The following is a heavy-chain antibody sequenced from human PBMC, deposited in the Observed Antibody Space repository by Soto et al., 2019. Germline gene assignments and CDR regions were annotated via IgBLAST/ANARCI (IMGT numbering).Heavy chain of an antibody. CDR3: ARREIQGPIDY. V-gene: IGHV4-28*01. CDR1: GYSISSSNW. J-gene: IGHJ4*02. D-gene: IGHD1-26*01. Sequence: SETLSLTCAGSGYSISSSNWWGWIRQPPGKGLEGIGYIYYSGTTYYNPSLKSRVTMSVDTSKNQFSLKLTSVTAVDTSVYYCARREIQGPIDYWGQGTLVT. CDR2: IYYSGTT.